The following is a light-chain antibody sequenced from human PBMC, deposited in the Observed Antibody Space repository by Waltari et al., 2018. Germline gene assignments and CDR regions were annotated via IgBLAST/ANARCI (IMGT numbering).Light chain of an antibody. CDR2: YAN. Sequence: IQMSQSPSSLSASVGDRVTITCRASQGISSYLNWYQQKPGKAPKLLIYYANSLASGVPSRFSGSGSGTEFTRTISSLQPEDFATYYCQQGNSYQVTFGPGTKLDIK. CDR3: QQGNSYQVT. J-gene: IGKJ3*01. CDR1: QGISSY. V-gene: IGKV1-13*02.